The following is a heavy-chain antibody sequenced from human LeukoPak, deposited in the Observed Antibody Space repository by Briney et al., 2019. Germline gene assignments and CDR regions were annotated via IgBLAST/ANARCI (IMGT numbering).Heavy chain of an antibody. D-gene: IGHD3-3*01. J-gene: IGHJ3*01. CDR2: INPSGGST. CDR3: ARDGDFWSAQGAFDV. CDR1: GYTFTSYY. Sequence: ASVKVSCKASGYTFTSYYMHWVRQAPGQGLEWMGIINPSGGSTSYAQKFQGRVTMTRDTSTSTVYMELSSLRSEDTAVYYCARDGDFWSAQGAFDVWGQGTMVTVYS. V-gene: IGHV1-46*01.